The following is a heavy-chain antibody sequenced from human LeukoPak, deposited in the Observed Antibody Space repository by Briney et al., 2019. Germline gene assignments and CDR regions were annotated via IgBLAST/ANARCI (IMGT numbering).Heavy chain of an antibody. CDR1: GFTFSSYA. Sequence: GGSLRLSCAASGFTFSSYAMRWVRQAPGKGLEWVAVISYDGSNKYYADSVKGRFTIPRDNSKNTLYLQMNSLRAEDTAVYYCARDSYYGSGSYFDYWGQGTLVTVSS. V-gene: IGHV3-30*04. CDR2: ISYDGSNK. J-gene: IGHJ4*02. D-gene: IGHD3-10*01. CDR3: ARDSYYGSGSYFDY.